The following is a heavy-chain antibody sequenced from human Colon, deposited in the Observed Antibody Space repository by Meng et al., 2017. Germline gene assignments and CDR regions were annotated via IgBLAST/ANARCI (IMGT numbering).Heavy chain of an antibody. V-gene: IGHV4-61*01. CDR2: IYYSGTT. D-gene: IGHD1-14*01. Sequence: QAQVQESGPGLVRPSETLSLTCTVSGGSVSSGTYYWSWIRQPPGKGLEWIGCIYYSGTTNYNPSLKSRVTISVDTSKNQFSLKLSSVTPADTAVYFCARDRVPGKYWGQGTLVTVSS. CDR1: GGSVSSGTYY. J-gene: IGHJ4*02. CDR3: ARDRVPGKY.